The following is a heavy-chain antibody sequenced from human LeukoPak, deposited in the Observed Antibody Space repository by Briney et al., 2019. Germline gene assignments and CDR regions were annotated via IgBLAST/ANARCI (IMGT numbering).Heavy chain of an antibody. Sequence: GGSLRLSCAASGFTFSSYAMSWVRQAPGKGLEWVSAISGSGGSTYYADSVKGRFTISRDNSRNTLYLQMNSLRAEDTAVYYCAKLPTVTTSMDYWGQGTLSPSPQ. J-gene: IGHJ4*02. CDR1: GFTFSSYA. V-gene: IGHV3-23*01. CDR3: AKLPTVTTSMDY. CDR2: ISGSGGST. D-gene: IGHD4-17*01.